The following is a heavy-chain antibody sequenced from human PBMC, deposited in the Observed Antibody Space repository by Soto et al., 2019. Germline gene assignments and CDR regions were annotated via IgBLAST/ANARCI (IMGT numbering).Heavy chain of an antibody. V-gene: IGHV1-69*05. CDR3: ARGKVRQQLGDNFYVGMDE. Sequence: QVQLVQSGAEVKKPGSSVTVSCKASGGTFGNSAISWVRQAPGQGIEWMGGIIPIFPTPDYAQKFQGRVKITLDESMNTAYIELKSLRSDKKAVYFCARGKVRQQLGDNFYVGMDEWGQWSMGTVSS. CDR1: GGTFGNSA. D-gene: IGHD3-10*01. CDR2: IIPIFPTP. J-gene: IGHJ6*02.